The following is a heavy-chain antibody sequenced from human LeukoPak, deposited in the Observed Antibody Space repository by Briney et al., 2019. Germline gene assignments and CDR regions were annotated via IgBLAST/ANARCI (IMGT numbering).Heavy chain of an antibody. CDR1: GGTFSSYA. CDR2: IIPIFGTA. V-gene: IGHV1-69*13. Sequence: GASVKVSCKASGGTFSSYAISWVRQAPGQGHEWMGGIIPIFGTANYAQKFQGRVTITADESTSTAYMELSSLRSEDTAVYYCARASYGGNSHFDYWGQGTLVTVSS. D-gene: IGHD4-23*01. CDR3: ARASYGGNSHFDY. J-gene: IGHJ4*02.